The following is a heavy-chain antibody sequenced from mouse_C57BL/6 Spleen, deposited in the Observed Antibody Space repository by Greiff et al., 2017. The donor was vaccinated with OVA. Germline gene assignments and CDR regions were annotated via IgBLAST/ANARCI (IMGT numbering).Heavy chain of an antibody. CDR2: INPGSGGT. V-gene: IGHV1-54*01. CDR3: ARDGVAAWFAY. Sequence: VQLQQSGAELVRPGTSVKVSCKASGYAFTNYLIEWVKQRPGQGLEWIGVINPGSGGTNYNEKFKGKATLTADKSSSTAYMQLSSLTSEDSAVYFCARDGVAAWFAYWGQGTLGTVSA. D-gene: IGHD1-1*02. J-gene: IGHJ3*01. CDR1: GYAFTNYL.